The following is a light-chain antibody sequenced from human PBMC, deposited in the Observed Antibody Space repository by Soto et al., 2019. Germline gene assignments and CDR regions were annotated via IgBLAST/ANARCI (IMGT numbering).Light chain of an antibody. CDR2: VGTGGIVG. Sequence: QTVVTQPPSASASLGASVTLTCTLSSGYSNYKVDWYHQRPGKGPRFVMRVGTGGIVGSKGDGIPDRFSVLGSGLNRYLTIKNIQEEDESDYHCGADHGSGSNFVVFGGGTKLTVL. CDR1: SGYSNYK. V-gene: IGLV9-49*01. CDR3: GADHGSGSNFVV. J-gene: IGLJ2*01.